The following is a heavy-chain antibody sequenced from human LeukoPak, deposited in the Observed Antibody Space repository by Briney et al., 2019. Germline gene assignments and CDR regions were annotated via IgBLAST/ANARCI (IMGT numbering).Heavy chain of an antibody. D-gene: IGHD3-22*01. CDR2: IIPILGIA. CDR3: ASSSYDSSGKLDY. V-gene: IGHV1-69*04. CDR1: GGTFSSYA. J-gene: IGHJ4*02. Sequence: GASVKVSCKASGGTFSSYAISWVRQAPGQGLEWMGRIIPILGIANYAQKFQGRVTITADKSTSTAYMELSSLRSEDTAVYYCASSSYDSSGKLDYWGQGTLVTVSS.